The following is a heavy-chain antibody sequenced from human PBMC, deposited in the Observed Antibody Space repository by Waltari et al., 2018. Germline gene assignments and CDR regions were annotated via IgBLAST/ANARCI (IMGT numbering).Heavy chain of an antibody. CDR1: GYTLTELS. Sequence: QVQLVQSGAEVKKPGASVKVSCKVSGYTLTELSMHWVRQAPGKGLEWMGRINPNSGGTNYAQKFQGRVTMTRDTSISTAYMELSRLRSDDTAVYYCARNLPADYWGQGTLVTVSS. CDR2: INPNSGGT. V-gene: IGHV1-2*06. CDR3: ARNLPADY. J-gene: IGHJ4*02.